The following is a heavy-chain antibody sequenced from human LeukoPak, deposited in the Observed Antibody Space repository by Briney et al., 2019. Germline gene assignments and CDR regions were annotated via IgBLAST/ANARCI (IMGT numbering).Heavy chain of an antibody. D-gene: IGHD2/OR15-2a*01. V-gene: IGHV3-23*01. Sequence: GGSLRLSCAASGFTVSSNYMSWVRQAPGKGLEWVSTISGSGGITDYADSVKGRLTISRDNSKNTLYLQMNSLRGEDTAVYYCAKAQGTTYYFDYWGQGTLVTVSS. CDR1: GFTVSSNY. CDR3: AKAQGTTYYFDY. CDR2: ISGSGGIT. J-gene: IGHJ4*02.